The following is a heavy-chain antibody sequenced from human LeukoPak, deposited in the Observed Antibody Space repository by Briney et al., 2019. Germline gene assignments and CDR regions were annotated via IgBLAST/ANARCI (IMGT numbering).Heavy chain of an antibody. CDR3: AKEISYDYVWGSYRPVGYFDL. J-gene: IGHJ2*01. CDR2: ISYDGSNK. Sequence: TGGSLRLSCAASGFTFSSYAMHWVRQAPGKGLEWVAVISYDGSNKYYADSVKGRFTISRDNSKNTLYLQMNSLRAEDTAVYYCAKEISYDYVWGSYRPVGYFDLWGRGTLVTVSS. CDR1: GFTFSSYA. D-gene: IGHD3-16*02. V-gene: IGHV3-30-3*01.